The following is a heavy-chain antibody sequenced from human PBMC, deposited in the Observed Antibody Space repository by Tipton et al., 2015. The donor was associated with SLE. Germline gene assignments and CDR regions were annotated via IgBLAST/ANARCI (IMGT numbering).Heavy chain of an antibody. J-gene: IGHJ5*02. V-gene: IGHV4-34*01. CDR3: ARGKYNYGYFPSYSSDP. Sequence: TLSLTCAVYGGSFSGYYWSWIRQPPGKGLEWIGEINHSGSTNYNPSLKSRVTISVDTSKNQFSLKLSSVTAADTAVYYCARGKYNYGYFPSYSSDPWGQGVRVTVSS. D-gene: IGHD5-18*01. CDR1: GGSFSGYY. CDR2: INHSGST.